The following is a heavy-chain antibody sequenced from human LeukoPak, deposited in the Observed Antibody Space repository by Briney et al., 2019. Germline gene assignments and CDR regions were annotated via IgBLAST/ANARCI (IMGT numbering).Heavy chain of an antibody. J-gene: IGHJ3*02. CDR3: AKAKVQYYDRFDI. V-gene: IGHV3-23*01. CDR1: GFTFSSYA. CDR2: ISGSGGST. D-gene: IGHD3-22*01. Sequence: PGGSLRLSCAASGFTFSSYAMSWVRQAPGKGLEWVSAISGSGGSTYYADSVKGRFTISRGNSKNTLYVQMSSLRAEDTAVYYCAKAKVQYYDRFDIWGQGTMVTVSS.